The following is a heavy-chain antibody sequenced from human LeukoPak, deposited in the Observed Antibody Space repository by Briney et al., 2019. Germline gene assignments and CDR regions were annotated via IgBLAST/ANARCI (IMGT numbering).Heavy chain of an antibody. CDR2: ISAYNGNT. V-gene: IGHV1-18*04. CDR3: ARYCSGGSCYSPFVDY. J-gene: IGHJ4*02. CDR1: GYTFTGYY. Sequence: ASVKVSCKASGYTFTGYYMHWVRQAPGQGLEWMGWISAYNGNTNYTQKLQGRVTMTTDTSTRTAYMELRSLRSDDTAVYYCARYCSGGSCYSPFVDYWGQGTLVTVSS. D-gene: IGHD2-15*01.